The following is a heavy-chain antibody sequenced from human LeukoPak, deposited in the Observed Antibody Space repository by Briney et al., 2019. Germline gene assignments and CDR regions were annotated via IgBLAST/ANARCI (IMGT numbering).Heavy chain of an antibody. CDR1: GFGVSDYS. V-gene: IGHV3-11*05. J-gene: IGHJ4*02. D-gene: IGHD3-16*01. CDR3: TRERRGSYYAFES. Sequence: PGGSLRLSCAASGFGVSDYSISWIRQSPGKGPEWISYVMSGRGSTNYADSVKGRFTISRDNAKNLVALQLDGLRADDTAVYFCTRERRGSYYAFESWGQGTRVTVSS. CDR2: VMSGRGST.